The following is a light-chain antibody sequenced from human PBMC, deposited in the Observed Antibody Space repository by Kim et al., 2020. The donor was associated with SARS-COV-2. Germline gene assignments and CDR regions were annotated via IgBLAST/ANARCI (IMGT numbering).Light chain of an antibody. CDR1: SSDVGGYNH. J-gene: IGLJ2*01. V-gene: IGLV2-11*01. CDR2: DVT. CDR3: CSNAGSYTLV. Sequence: QSALTQPRSVSGSPGQSVTISCTGTSSDVGGYNHVSWYQQHPGKAPKLIIYDVTKRPSGVPDRFSGSKSGNTASLTISGLQAEDEAEYYCCSNAGSYTLVFGGGTQLTVL.